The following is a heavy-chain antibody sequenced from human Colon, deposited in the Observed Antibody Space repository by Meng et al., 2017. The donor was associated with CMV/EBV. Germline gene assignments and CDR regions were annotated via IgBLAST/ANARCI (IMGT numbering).Heavy chain of an antibody. CDR3: ARAGDIVEVSGPLRQNYYYYGMDL. V-gene: IGHV3-30*04. CDR1: EFTLSSYA. D-gene: IGHD2-15*01. Sequence: GESLKISCTASEFTLSSYALHWVRQAPGKGLEWVALVSFDGRTKYNTDSVKGRFTISRDSSKNTVYLQMNSLRGEDTAVYFGARAGDIVEVSGPLRQNYYYYGMDLWGQGTTVTVSS. J-gene: IGHJ6*02. CDR2: VSFDGRTK.